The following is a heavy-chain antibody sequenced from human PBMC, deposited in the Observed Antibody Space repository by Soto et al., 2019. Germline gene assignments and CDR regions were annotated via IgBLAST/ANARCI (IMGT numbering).Heavy chain of an antibody. CDR1: GYTFTGHY. CDR3: GRGRSGQIGVFF. J-gene: IGHJ4*02. V-gene: IGHV1-2*02. Sequence: ASLKVACKASGYTFTGHYIDWVRQAPEQGPEWMGEIGPESGATRYAQKFQGRVTMTRDTSITTVYMELKNLSPDDTAVYYCGRGRSGQIGVFFWGQGTPVTVSS. CDR2: IGPESGAT. D-gene: IGHD1-26*01.